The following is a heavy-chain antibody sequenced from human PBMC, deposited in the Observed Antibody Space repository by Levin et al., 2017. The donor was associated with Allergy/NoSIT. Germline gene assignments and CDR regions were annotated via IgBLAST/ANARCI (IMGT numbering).Heavy chain of an antibody. CDR1: GGSISSGGYS. V-gene: IGHV4-30-2*01. CDR3: ARAAAMVPFDP. D-gene: IGHD5-18*01. Sequence: PSETLSLTCAVSGGSISSGGYSWSWIRQPPGKGLEWIGYIYHSGSTYYNPSLNSRVTISVDRSKNQFSLKLSSVTAADTAVYYCARAAAMVPFDPWGQGTLVTVSS. CDR2: IYHSGST. J-gene: IGHJ5*02.